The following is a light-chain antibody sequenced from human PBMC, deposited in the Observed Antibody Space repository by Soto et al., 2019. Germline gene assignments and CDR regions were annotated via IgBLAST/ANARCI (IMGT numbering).Light chain of an antibody. CDR1: QSISTW. CDR3: KRYNVFPIT. CDR2: KAS. Sequence: DIQMTQSPSTLSASVGDRVTITCRASQSISTWLAWYQQKPGSAPNLLIYKASSLESGVPSRFSGGGSGTEFTLTISSLQPDDFATYYCKRYNVFPITFGQGTRLEI. V-gene: IGKV1-5*03. J-gene: IGKJ5*01.